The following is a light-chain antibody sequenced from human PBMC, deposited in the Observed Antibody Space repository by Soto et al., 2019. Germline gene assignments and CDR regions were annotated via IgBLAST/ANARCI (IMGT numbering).Light chain of an antibody. J-gene: IGKJ4*01. CDR3: QQYNNWPPPLT. CDR2: GAS. Sequence: EIVMTQSPATLSVSPGERATLSCRASQSVSSNLAWYQQKPGQAPRLLIYGASTRATGIPARFSGSGSGTEFTLTISILQSEDFAVYYCQQYNNWPPPLTFGGGTKEEIK. CDR1: QSVSSN. V-gene: IGKV3-15*01.